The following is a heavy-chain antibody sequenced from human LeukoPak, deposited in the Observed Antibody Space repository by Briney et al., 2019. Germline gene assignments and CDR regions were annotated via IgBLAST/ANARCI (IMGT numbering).Heavy chain of an antibody. Sequence: PSETLSLTCTVSGGSISSGGHSWSWLRQPPGKGLEWIGYIYHSGSGSTYYNPSLKSRVAISIDKSKNQFSLKLNSVTAADTAVYYCARINDFWSGPTLDVWGQGTTVTVSS. CDR2: IYHSGSGST. D-gene: IGHD3-3*01. J-gene: IGHJ6*02. CDR1: GGSISSGGHS. V-gene: IGHV4-30-2*01. CDR3: ARINDFWSGPTLDV.